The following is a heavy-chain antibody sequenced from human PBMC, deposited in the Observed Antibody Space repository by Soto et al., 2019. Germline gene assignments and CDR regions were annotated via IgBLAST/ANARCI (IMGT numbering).Heavy chain of an antibody. CDR3: ARERAGGPVDY. CDR1: GYSISSGFY. V-gene: IGHV4-38-2*02. J-gene: IGHJ4*02. Sequence: SETLSLTCSVSGYSISSGFYWGWIRQPPGKGLQWIGNIYHSGNTYYDPSLKSRVTISVDTSKNQFSLRLTSVSAADTAVYFCARERAGGPVDYWGQGTLVTVSS. CDR2: IYHSGNT.